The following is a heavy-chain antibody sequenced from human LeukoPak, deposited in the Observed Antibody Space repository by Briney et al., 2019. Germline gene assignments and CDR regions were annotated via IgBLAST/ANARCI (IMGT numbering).Heavy chain of an antibody. CDR3: AKGAVSSLAVRRFDL. V-gene: IGHV3-9*01. Sequence: GGSLRLSCAASGFTFDDSAMHWVRQRPGKGLEWVSGISWNSGFIAYADSVKGRFTVSRDNSRNTLFLLMTSLRGEDSALYYCAKGAVSSLAVRRFDLWGQGTLVTVSS. J-gene: IGHJ4*02. CDR2: ISWNSGFI. D-gene: IGHD6-6*01. CDR1: GFTFDDSA.